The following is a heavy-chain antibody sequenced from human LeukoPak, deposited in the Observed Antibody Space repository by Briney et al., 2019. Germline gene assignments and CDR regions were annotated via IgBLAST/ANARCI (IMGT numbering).Heavy chain of an antibody. V-gene: IGHV1-69*13. D-gene: IGHD3-22*01. CDR1: GGTFSSYA. CDR2: IIPIFGTA. J-gene: IGHJ4*02. Sequence: SVKVSCKASGGTFSSYAISWVRQAPGQGLEWIGGIIPIFGTANYAQKFQGRVTITADESTSTAHMELSSLRSEDTAVYYCARAEGNYYDSSGPGRYWGQGTLVTVSS. CDR3: ARAEGNYYDSSGPGRY.